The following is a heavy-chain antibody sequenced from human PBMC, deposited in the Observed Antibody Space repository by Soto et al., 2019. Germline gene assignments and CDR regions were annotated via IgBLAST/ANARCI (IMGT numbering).Heavy chain of an antibody. CDR2: TYYRSKWYN. CDR3: ARDYSSGYSTGGYFQH. Sequence: PSQTLSLTCAISGDSVSSNSAAWNWIRQSPSRGPEWLGRTYYRSKWYNDYAVSVKSRITINPDTSKNQFSLQLNSVTPEDTAVYYCARDYSSGYSTGGYFQHWGQGTLVTVSS. J-gene: IGHJ1*01. CDR1: GDSVSSNSAA. V-gene: IGHV6-1*01. D-gene: IGHD3-22*01.